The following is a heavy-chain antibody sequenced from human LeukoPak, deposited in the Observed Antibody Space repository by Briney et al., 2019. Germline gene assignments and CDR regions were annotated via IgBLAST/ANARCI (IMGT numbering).Heavy chain of an antibody. CDR2: IYPGDSHI. J-gene: IGHJ5*02. CDR3: ARLEAAANP. V-gene: IGHV5-51*01. D-gene: IGHD6-13*01. CDR1: GYTFTSYW. Sequence: GESLKISCKASGYTFTSYWIAWVRQMPGKGLEWMGIIYPGDSHIKYSPSFQGQVTISADKSISTAYLQWSSLEASDTAMYYCARLEAAANPWGQGTLVTVSS.